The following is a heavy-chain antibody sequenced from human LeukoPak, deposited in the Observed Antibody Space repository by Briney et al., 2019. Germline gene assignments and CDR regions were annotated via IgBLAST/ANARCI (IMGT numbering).Heavy chain of an antibody. D-gene: IGHD3/OR15-3a*01. V-gene: IGHV3-7*01. CDR1: GFTFSSYW. CDR3: ATSRTLDY. Sequence: HPGGSLRLSCAASGFTFSSYWMNWVRQAPGKGLEWVANIKQDGSEKHYADSVKGRFTISRDNAMNSLYLQMNSLRAEDTAIYYCATSRTLDYWGQGTLLTVSS. J-gene: IGHJ4*02. CDR2: IKQDGSEK.